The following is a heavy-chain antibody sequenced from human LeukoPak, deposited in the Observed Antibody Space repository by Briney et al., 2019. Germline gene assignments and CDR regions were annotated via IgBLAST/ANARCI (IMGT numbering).Heavy chain of an antibody. Sequence: ASVKVSCKASGYTFTGYYMHWVRQAPGQGLEWMGWINPNSGGTNYAQKFQGRVTMTRDTSISTAYMELSRLRSDDTAVYYCARGAGMRWEPTVSDAFDIWGQGTMVTVSS. J-gene: IGHJ3*02. CDR3: ARGAGMRWEPTVSDAFDI. CDR1: GYTFTGYY. V-gene: IGHV1-2*02. D-gene: IGHD1-26*01. CDR2: INPNSGGT.